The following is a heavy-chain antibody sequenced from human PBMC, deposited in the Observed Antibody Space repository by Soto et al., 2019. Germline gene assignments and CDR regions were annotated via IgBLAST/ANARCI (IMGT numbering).Heavy chain of an antibody. Sequence: QVQLQESGPGLVKPSETLSLTCTVSGGSISSYYWSWIWQPPGKGMEWIGYIYYSGSTNYNPSLKSRVTISVDASKNQFSLKLSSVTAADTAVYYCARDMGYFDWPDAFDIWGQERMVTVSS. D-gene: IGHD3-9*01. CDR1: GGSISSYY. CDR3: ARDMGYFDWPDAFDI. CDR2: IYYSGST. V-gene: IGHV4-59*01. J-gene: IGHJ3*02.